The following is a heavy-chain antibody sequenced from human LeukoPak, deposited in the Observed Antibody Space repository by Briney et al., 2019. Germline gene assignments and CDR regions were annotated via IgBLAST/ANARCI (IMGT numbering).Heavy chain of an antibody. Sequence: PSETLSLTCTVSGGSISSGDYYWSWIRQPPGKGLEWIGYIYYSGSTYYNPSLKSRVTISVDTSKNQFSLKLSSVTAADTAVYYCARQDITIFGVVITAHFDYWGQGTLVTVSS. V-gene: IGHV4-30-4*08. CDR3: ARQDITIFGVVITAHFDY. D-gene: IGHD3-3*01. CDR1: GGSISSGDYY. J-gene: IGHJ4*02. CDR2: IYYSGST.